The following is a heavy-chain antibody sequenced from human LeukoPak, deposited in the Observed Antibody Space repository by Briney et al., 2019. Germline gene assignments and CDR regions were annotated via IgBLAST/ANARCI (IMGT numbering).Heavy chain of an antibody. Sequence: GGSLRLSCAASGFPFQDSGLSWVRHAPGKGLEWISGINWNGDTTVYADSVKGRFTISRDNAKNSLYLQMNSLRADDTAFYYCARQTRGYVYYFDYWGQGTLVTVSS. D-gene: IGHD2-2*01. CDR3: ARQTRGYVYYFDY. CDR1: GFPFQDSG. V-gene: IGHV3-20*04. CDR2: INWNGDTT. J-gene: IGHJ4*02.